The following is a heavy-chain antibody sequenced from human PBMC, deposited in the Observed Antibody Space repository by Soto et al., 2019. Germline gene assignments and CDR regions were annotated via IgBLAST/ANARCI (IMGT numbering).Heavy chain of an antibody. CDR1: GGSISSYY. CDR2: MYYGGRT. D-gene: IGHD5-18*01. Sequence: PSETLSLTCTVSGGSISSYYWSWIRQPPGKGLEWIGYMYYGGRTNYNPSLKSRVTISVDTSKMQVSLKLSSVTAADTAVYYCAGGYSYGIYYYYYYGMDVWGQGTTVTVSS. J-gene: IGHJ6*02. V-gene: IGHV4-59*08. CDR3: AGGYSYGIYYYYYYGMDV.